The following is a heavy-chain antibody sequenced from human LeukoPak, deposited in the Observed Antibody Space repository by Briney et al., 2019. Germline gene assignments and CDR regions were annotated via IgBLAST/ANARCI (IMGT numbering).Heavy chain of an antibody. CDR3: ARGIDCSGGSCYYENWFDP. CDR1: GYTFTDYY. D-gene: IGHD2-15*01. Sequence: ASVKVSCKASGYTFTDYYMHWVRQAPGQGLEWMGWINPNSGGTNYAQKFQGRVTLTRDTSISTAYMELSRPRSDDTAVYYCARGIDCSGGSCYYENWFDPWGQGTLVTVSS. CDR2: INPNSGGT. J-gene: IGHJ5*02. V-gene: IGHV1-2*02.